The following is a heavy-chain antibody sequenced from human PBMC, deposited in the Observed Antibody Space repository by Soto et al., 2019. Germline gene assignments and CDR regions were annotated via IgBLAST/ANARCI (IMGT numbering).Heavy chain of an antibody. V-gene: IGHV4-34*01. CDR2: INHSGST. CDR3: ERRYFDWLLSGRSWFAP. J-gene: IGHJ5*02. Sequence: SETLSLTCAVYGGTFSGYYWSWIRQPPGKGLEWIGEINHSGSTNYNPSLKSRVTISVDTAKKQFSLKLSSVAAADTAGDYCERRYFDWLLSGRSWFAPWGQGTLVTVSS. D-gene: IGHD3-9*01. CDR1: GGTFSGYY.